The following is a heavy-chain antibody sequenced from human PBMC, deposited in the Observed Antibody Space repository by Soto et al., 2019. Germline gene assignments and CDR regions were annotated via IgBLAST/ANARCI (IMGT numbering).Heavy chain of an antibody. V-gene: IGHV1-69*02. D-gene: IGHD2-2*01. CDR1: GGTFSTYS. Sequence: QVQLVQSGAEVKKPGSSVNVSCTVSGGTFSTYSIGWVRQAPGQGLEWIARIIPILDVVDYAQKFQGRVTMTAEKSTNTAYMGLSSLRSDDTAVYFCARGFAVVPAPDSGLNWFDPWGQGTLVTVSS. J-gene: IGHJ5*02. CDR3: ARGFAVVPAPDSGLNWFDP. CDR2: IIPILDVV.